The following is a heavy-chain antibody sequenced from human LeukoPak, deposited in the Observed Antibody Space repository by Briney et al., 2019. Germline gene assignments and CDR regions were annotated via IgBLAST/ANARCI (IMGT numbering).Heavy chain of an antibody. CDR1: GGSISSTNC. V-gene: IGHV4-4*02. CDR2: TYHSGST. J-gene: IGHJ4*02. D-gene: IGHD3-3*01. CDR3: ARGSLWSGYSY. Sequence: SGTLSLTCAVSGGSISSTNCWSWVRQPPGKGLEWIGETYHSGSTNYNPSLKSRVTISVDTSKNQLSLKLSSVTAADTAVYYCARGSLWSGYSYWGQGTLVTVSS.